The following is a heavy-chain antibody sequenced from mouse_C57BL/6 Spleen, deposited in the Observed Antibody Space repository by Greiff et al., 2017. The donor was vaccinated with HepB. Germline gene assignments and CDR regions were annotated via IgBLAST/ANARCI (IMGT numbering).Heavy chain of an antibody. CDR2: INPNNGGT. V-gene: IGHV1-26*01. Sequence: VQLQQSGPELVKPGASVKISCKASGYTFTDYYMNWVKQSHGKSLEWIGDINPNNGGTSYNQKFKGKATLTVDKSSSTAYMELRSLTSEDSAVYYCARRNYDGLYAMDYWGQGTSVTVSS. CDR3: ARRNYDGLYAMDY. J-gene: IGHJ4*01. D-gene: IGHD1-1*01. CDR1: GYTFTDYY.